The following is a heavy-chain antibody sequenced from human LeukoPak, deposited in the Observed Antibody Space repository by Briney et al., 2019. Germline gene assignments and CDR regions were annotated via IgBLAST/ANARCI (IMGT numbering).Heavy chain of an antibody. D-gene: IGHD2-21*01. Sequence: GESLKISCKGSGYSFTSYWIGLVRQMPGKGLEWMGIFYPGDSDIRYSPSFQGQVTISADKSISTAYLQWSSLKASDTAMYYCARRHCGDNSCSSKNAFDIWGQGTMVIVSS. J-gene: IGHJ3*02. CDR1: GYSFTSYW. CDR3: ARRHCGDNSCSSKNAFDI. V-gene: IGHV5-51*01. CDR2: FYPGDSDI.